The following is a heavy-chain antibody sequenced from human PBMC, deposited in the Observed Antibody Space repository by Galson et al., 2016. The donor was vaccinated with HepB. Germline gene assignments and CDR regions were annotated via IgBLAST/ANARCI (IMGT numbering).Heavy chain of an antibody. CDR3: VRQQKAGLMNF. V-gene: IGHV4-31*03. CDR2: ISHGGSA. CDR1: ADTISITGYF. J-gene: IGHJ3*01. D-gene: IGHD6-19*01. Sequence: TLSLTCTVSADTISITGYFWSWIRQHPGRGLEWIGYISHGGSAYFNPSPKSRVTMSVDTSKNQFSLKLTSVTAADTALYTCVRQQKAGLMNFWGQGTMVTVSS.